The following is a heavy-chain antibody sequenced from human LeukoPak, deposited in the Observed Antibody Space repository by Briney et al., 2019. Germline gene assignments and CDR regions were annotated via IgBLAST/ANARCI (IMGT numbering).Heavy chain of an antibody. CDR1: GGSISSSSYY. V-gene: IGHV4-39*01. Sequence: SETLSLTCTVSGGSISSSSYYWSWIRQPPGKGLEWIGSIYYSGSTYYNPSLKSRVTISVDTSKKQFSLKLRSVTAADTAVYYCARHPCSGGSCPLDYYYYYGMDVWGQGTTVTVSS. D-gene: IGHD2-15*01. CDR3: ARHPCSGGSCPLDYYYYYGMDV. CDR2: IYYSGST. J-gene: IGHJ6*02.